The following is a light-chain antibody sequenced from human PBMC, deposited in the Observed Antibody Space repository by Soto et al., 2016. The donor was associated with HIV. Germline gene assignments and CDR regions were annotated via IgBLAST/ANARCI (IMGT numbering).Light chain of an antibody. J-gene: IGKJ1*01. CDR1: QGIRND. V-gene: IGKV1-6*01. Sequence: AIQMTQSPSSLSASVGDRVTITCRASQGIRNDLGWYQQKPGKAPKLLIYAASSLQSGVPSRFSGSGSGTDFTLTISSLQHEDLATYYCQQSSRTPRTFGQGTKVEI. CDR3: QQSSRTPRT. CDR2: AAS.